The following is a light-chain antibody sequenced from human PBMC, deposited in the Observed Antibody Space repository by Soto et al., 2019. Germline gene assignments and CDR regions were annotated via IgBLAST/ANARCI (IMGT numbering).Light chain of an antibody. J-gene: IGKJ1*01. CDR1: QSIGGN. Sequence: EIVVTQSPAALSVPPGERATLSCRASQSIGGNLAWYQQKPGQAPRLLIYDVSTRATGIPARFSGRGSGTEFTLTISSLQSEDFALYYCQQYNNRPPWTFGQGTKVEIK. V-gene: IGKV3-15*01. CDR3: QQYNNRPPWT. CDR2: DVS.